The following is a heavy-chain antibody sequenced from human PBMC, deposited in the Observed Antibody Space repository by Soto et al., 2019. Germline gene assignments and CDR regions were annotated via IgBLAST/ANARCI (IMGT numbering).Heavy chain of an antibody. D-gene: IGHD3-10*01. CDR3: ARDASTYYYGSGSYGYGMDV. CDR1: GGSISSGGYY. Sequence: QVQLQESGPGLVKPSQTLSLTCTVSGGSISSGGYYWSWIRQHPGKGLEWIGYIYYSGSTYYNPSLKGRVTLSVDTSKNQFSLTLSPVTAADTAVYYCARDASTYYYGSGSYGYGMDVWGQGTTVTVSS. V-gene: IGHV4-31*03. J-gene: IGHJ6*02. CDR2: IYYSGST.